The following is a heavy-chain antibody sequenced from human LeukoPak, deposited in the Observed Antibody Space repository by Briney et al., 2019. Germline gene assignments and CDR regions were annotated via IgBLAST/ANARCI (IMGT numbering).Heavy chain of an antibody. V-gene: IGHV3-30*18. CDR3: AKEESLTKWFDP. J-gene: IGHJ5*02. CDR1: GFTFSSYG. CDR2: ISYDGNTQ. D-gene: IGHD1-1*01. Sequence: GRSLRLSCAASGFTFSSYGMHWVRQAPGRGLEWVAVISYDGNTQYYADSVKGRFTVSRDNSKNTVYLQMNSLRSEDTAVYYCAKEESLTKWFDPWGQGTLVTVSS.